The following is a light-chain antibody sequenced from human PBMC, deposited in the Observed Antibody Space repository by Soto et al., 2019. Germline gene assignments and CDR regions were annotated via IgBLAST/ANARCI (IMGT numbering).Light chain of an antibody. V-gene: IGKV4-1*01. CDR2: WAS. CDR3: QQFYSTPPYS. CDR1: QSVLYSSNNKNF. J-gene: IGKJ2*01. Sequence: DIVMTQSPDSLAVSLGERATINCKSSQSVLYSSNNKNFLAWYQQKPGQPPKLLISWASTRESGVPDRFSGNGSGTDFTLTISSLQAEVVAVYYCQQFYSTPPYSFGQGTKLEI.